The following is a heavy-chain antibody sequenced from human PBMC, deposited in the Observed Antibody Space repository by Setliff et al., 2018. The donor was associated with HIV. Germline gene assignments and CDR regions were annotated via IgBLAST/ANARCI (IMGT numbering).Heavy chain of an antibody. V-gene: IGHV1-3*02. CDR1: GYTFTSYA. CDR2: SNAGNGNT. CDR3: ARDIAAAGNAFDM. Sequence: ASVKVSCKASGYTFTSYAMHWVRQAPGQRLEWMGWSNAGNGNTKYSQEFQGRVTMTRATSTTTVYMELTSLRSEDTAVYYCARDIAAAGNAFDMWGQGTMVTVSS. J-gene: IGHJ3*02. D-gene: IGHD6-13*01.